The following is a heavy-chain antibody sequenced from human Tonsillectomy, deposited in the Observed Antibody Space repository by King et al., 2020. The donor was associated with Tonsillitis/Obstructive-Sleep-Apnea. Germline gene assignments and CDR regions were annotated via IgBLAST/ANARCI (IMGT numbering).Heavy chain of an antibody. CDR3: ARDRNGDPEWYFDL. D-gene: IGHD4-17*01. J-gene: IGHJ2*01. Sequence: VQLVQSGAEVKKPGASVKVSCKASGYTFTSYYMHWVRQAPGQGLEWMGVINPSGGSTSYAQKCQGRLTMTRDTSTSTVYMELRSLRSEDTAVYYCARDRNGDPEWYFDLWGRGTLVTVSS. CDR2: INPSGGST. V-gene: IGHV1-46*01. CDR1: GYTFTSYY.